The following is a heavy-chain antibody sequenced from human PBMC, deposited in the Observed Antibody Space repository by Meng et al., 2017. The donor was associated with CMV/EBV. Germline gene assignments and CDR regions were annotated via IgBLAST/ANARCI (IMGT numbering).Heavy chain of an antibody. V-gene: IGHV3-30*02. CDR3: AKGMTGARPHFWSGYVHGGP. CDR2: IRYDGSNK. CDR1: GFTFSSYG. J-gene: IGHJ5*02. Sequence: GESLKISCAASGFTFSSYGMHWVRQAPGKGLEWVAFIRYDGSNKYYADSVKGRFTISRDNSKNTLYLQMNSLRAEDTAVYYCAKGMTGARPHFWSGYVHGGPWGQGTLVTVSS. D-gene: IGHD3-3*02.